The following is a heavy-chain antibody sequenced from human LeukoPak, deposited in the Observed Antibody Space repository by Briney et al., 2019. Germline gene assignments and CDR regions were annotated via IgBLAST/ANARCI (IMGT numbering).Heavy chain of an antibody. CDR1: GFTFSSYE. J-gene: IGHJ4*02. D-gene: IGHD2-21*02. CDR3: ARDINYCGGDCYSGVGDY. Sequence: GGSRRLSCAASGFTFSSYEMNWVRQAPGKGLEWVSSISSRGTYIYYADSVKGRFTISRDNAKNSLYLQMNSLRAEDTAVYYCARDINYCGGDCYSGVGDYWGQGTLVTVSS. V-gene: IGHV3-21*01. CDR2: ISSRGTYI.